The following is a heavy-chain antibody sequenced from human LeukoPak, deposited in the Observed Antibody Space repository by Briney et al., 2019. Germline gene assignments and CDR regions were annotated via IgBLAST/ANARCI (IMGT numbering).Heavy chain of an antibody. J-gene: IGHJ4*02. Sequence: PGGSLRLSCAASGFTFSIYAMSWVRQAPGKGLQWVSSITSRGESTWYVDSVKGRFIITRDNSENTLYLQMHSLRAEDTAVYYCARDRPNYYGSDGHYYRRDGDYWGRGTLVSVSS. V-gene: IGHV3-23*01. CDR2: ITSRGEST. CDR1: GFTFSIYA. CDR3: ARDRPNYYGSDGHYYRRDGDY. D-gene: IGHD3-22*01.